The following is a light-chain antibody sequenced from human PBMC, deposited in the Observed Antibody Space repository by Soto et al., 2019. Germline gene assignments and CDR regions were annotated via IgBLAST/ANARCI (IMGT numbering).Light chain of an antibody. V-gene: IGLV3-21*04. J-gene: IGLJ2*01. CDR1: NIGDKS. CDR3: QVWDSRTAQVI. CDR2: SDS. Sequence: SYELTQPPSLSVAPGKTAMISCEGDNIGDKSVHWYQQKPGQAPVLVIYSDSDRPSGIPERVSGSNSGNLATLTISRVEAGDAADYYCQVWDSRTAQVIFGGGTKLTVL.